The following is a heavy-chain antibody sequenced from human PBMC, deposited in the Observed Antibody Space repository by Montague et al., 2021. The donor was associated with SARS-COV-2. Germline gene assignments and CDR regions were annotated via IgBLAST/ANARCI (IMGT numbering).Heavy chain of an antibody. V-gene: IGHV4-31*03. J-gene: IGHJ2*01. CDR3: ARLRSSSNWYFDL. D-gene: IGHD6-6*01. Sequence: TLSLTCTVSGGSISSGGYYWSWIRQHPGKGLEWIGYIYYSGSTYYKPSLKSRVTISVDTSKNQFSLKLSSVTAADTAVYYCARLRSSSNWYFDLWGRGTLVTVSS. CDR1: GGSISSGGYY. CDR2: IYYSGST.